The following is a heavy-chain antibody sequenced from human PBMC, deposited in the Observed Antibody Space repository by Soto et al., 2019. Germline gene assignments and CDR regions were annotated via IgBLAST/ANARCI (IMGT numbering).Heavy chain of an antibody. D-gene: IGHD5-18*01. V-gene: IGHV3-48*03. J-gene: IGHJ4*02. CDR1: GFTFSSYE. Sequence: EVQLVESGGGLVQPGGSLRLSCAASGFTFSSYEMNWVRQAPGKGLEWVSYISSSGSTIYYADSVKGRFTISRDNAKNSLYLQINSLRAEDTAVYYCARETKGYSYGYLDYWGQGTLVTVSS. CDR2: ISSSGSTI. CDR3: ARETKGYSYGYLDY.